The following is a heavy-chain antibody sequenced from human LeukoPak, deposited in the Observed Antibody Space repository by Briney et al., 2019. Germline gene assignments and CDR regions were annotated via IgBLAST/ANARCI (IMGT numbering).Heavy chain of an antibody. Sequence: SETLSLTCAVYGGSLNGHYWSWIRQPPGKGLEWIGEGSESGGTKFNPSLKSRVTISADTSKNQFSLKVRSVTAADTAVYYCAKNGQSGFSFDPWGQGTLVTVSS. CDR1: GGSLNGHY. D-gene: IGHD3-3*01. J-gene: IGHJ5*02. V-gene: IGHV4-34*01. CDR3: AKNGQSGFSFDP. CDR2: GSESGGT.